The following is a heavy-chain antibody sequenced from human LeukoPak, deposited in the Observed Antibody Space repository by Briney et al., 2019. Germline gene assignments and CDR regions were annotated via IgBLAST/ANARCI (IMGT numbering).Heavy chain of an antibody. CDR2: INPSGGST. CDR3: ARHHGGYDFWSGYYDY. J-gene: IGHJ4*02. V-gene: IGHV1-46*01. Sequence: GASVKVSCKASGYTFTSYYMHWVRQAPGQGLEWMGIINPSGGSTSYAQKFQGRVSMTTDTSTSTAYMELRSLRSDDTAVYYCARHHGGYDFWSGYYDYWGQGTLVTVSS. D-gene: IGHD3-3*01. CDR1: GYTFTSYY.